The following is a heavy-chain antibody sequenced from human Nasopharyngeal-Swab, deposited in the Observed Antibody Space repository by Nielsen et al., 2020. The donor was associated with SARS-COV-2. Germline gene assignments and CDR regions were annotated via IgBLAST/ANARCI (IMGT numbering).Heavy chain of an antibody. D-gene: IGHD1-26*01. J-gene: IGHJ2*01. V-gene: IGHV1-18*04. CDR1: GDTFTGYF. Sequence: ASVKVSCKASGDTFTGYFMHWVRQAPGQGLEWMGWISPYNGNTNYAQKFQGRVTVTTDTSTSTAYLHVRSLRSDDTAIYYCARKLGAPRAWYFDLWGRGTPVTVSS. CDR3: ARKLGAPRAWYFDL. CDR2: ISPYNGNT.